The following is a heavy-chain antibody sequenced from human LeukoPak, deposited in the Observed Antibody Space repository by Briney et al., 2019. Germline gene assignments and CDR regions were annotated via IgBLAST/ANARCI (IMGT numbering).Heavy chain of an antibody. CDR2: IYYSGST. J-gene: IGHJ3*02. Sequence: SETLSLTCTVSGGSISSYYWSWIRQPPGKGLEWIGYIYYSGSTNYNPSLKSRVTISVDTSKNQFSLKLSSVTAADTAVYYCAGDKGLAVAGPGAFDIWAKGQWSPSLQ. D-gene: IGHD6-19*01. CDR3: AGDKGLAVAGPGAFDI. CDR1: GGSISSYY. V-gene: IGHV4-59*01.